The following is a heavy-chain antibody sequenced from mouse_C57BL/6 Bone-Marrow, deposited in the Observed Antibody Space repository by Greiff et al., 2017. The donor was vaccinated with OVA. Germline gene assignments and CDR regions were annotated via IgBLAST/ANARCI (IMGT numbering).Heavy chain of an antibody. J-gene: IGHJ1*03. Sequence: EVQLQESGGGLVKPGGSLKLSCAASGFTFSSYAMSWVRQTPEKRLEWVATISDGGSYTYYPDNVKGRFTISRDNAKNNLYLQMSHLKSEDTAMYYCAYGSRGPYFDVWGTGTTVTVSS. CDR1: GFTFSSYA. V-gene: IGHV5-4*01. D-gene: IGHD1-1*01. CDR3: AYGSRGPYFDV. CDR2: ISDGGSYT.